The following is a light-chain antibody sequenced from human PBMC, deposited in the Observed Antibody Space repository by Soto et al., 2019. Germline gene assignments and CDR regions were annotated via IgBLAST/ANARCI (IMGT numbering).Light chain of an antibody. CDR2: GAS. Sequence: EIVLTQSPATLSLSPGERATLSCRASQSVSSYLAWYQQKPGQAPRLLMYGASTRAAGIPARFSGSGPGTDFTLTISSLQSEDFAVFYCLQYNNWWTFGQGTKVDIK. V-gene: IGKV3-15*01. CDR3: LQYNNWWT. CDR1: QSVSSY. J-gene: IGKJ1*01.